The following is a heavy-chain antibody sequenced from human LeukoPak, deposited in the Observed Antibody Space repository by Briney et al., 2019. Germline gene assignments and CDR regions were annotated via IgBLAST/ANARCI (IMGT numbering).Heavy chain of an antibody. CDR2: ITSKTDGGTT. V-gene: IGHV3-15*01. J-gene: IGHJ3*01. CDR1: GFTFGNAW. Sequence: PGGSLRLSCAASGFTFGNAWMSWVRQAPGKGLEWVGRITSKTDGGTTDYAAPVKGRFTISRDDSKNTLYLQMSSLKAEDTAVYYCTTGGVFDLWGQGTMVTVSS. CDR3: TTGGVFDL.